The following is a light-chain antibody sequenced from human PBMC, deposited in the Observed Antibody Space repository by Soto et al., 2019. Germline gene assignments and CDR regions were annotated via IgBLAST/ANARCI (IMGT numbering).Light chain of an antibody. V-gene: IGKV1-5*03. Sequence: IQMTQSPSTLCASVGDRVTFTCRASQTISTWLAWYQQKPGEAPKLLIYKASTLEVGVPSRFSASGSGTEFTLTINTLQPADFATYYCQQYNSYPWTFGQGTNV. CDR1: QTISTW. CDR3: QQYNSYPWT. J-gene: IGKJ1*01. CDR2: KAS.